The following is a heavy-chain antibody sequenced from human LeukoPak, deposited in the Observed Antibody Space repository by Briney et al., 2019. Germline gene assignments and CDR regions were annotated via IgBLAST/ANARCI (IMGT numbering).Heavy chain of an antibody. J-gene: IGHJ4*02. D-gene: IGHD3-10*01. CDR3: AMSYYVSVY. Sequence: PGGSLRLSCAASGLSFSSYWMHSVRQAPGKGLVWVSRINSDGSSTTYADSVKGRFTISRDNAKNTLYLQMNSLRAEDTAVYYCAMSYYVSVYWGQGTLVTVSS. V-gene: IGHV3-74*01. CDR1: GLSFSSYW. CDR2: INSDGSST.